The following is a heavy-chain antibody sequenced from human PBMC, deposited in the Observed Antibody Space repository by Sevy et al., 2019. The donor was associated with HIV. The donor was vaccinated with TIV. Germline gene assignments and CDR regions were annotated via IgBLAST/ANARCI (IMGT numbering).Heavy chain of an antibody. Sequence: GGSLRLSCAASGFTFSSYAMHWVRQAPGKGLEWVAVISYDGSNKYYADSVKGRFTISRDNSKNTLYLQMNSLRAEDTAVYYCASRDYGGNSGVFDYWGQGTLVTVSS. V-gene: IGHV3-30*14. D-gene: IGHD4-17*01. J-gene: IGHJ4*02. CDR2: ISYDGSNK. CDR3: ASRDYGGNSGVFDY. CDR1: GFTFSSYA.